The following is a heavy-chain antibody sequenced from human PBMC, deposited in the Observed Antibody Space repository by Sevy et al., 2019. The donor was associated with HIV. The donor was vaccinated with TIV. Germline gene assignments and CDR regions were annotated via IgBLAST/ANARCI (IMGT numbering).Heavy chain of an antibody. CDR2: INPNSGGT. Sequence: ASVKVSCKASGYTFTGYYMHWVRQAPGQGLEWMGRINPNSGGTNYAQKFQGRVTMTRDTSISTAYMELSRLRSDDTAVYYCAREKNTIKLWLTGTLDYWGQGTLVTVSS. J-gene: IGHJ4*02. CDR1: GYTFTGYY. D-gene: IGHD5-18*01. CDR3: AREKNTIKLWLTGTLDY. V-gene: IGHV1-2*06.